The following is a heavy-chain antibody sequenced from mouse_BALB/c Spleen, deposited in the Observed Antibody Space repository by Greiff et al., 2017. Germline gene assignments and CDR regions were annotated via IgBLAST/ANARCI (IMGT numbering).Heavy chain of an antibody. J-gene: IGHJ4*01. CDR3: ARNPYYYGSSYDAMDY. V-gene: IGHV5-17*02. D-gene: IGHD1-1*01. Sequence: EVKVVESGGGLVQPGGSRKLSCAASGFTFSSFGMHWVRQAPEKGLEWVAYISSGSSTIYYADTVKGRFTISRDNPKNTLFLQMTSLRSEDTAMYYCARNPYYYGSSYDAMDYWGQGTSVTVSS. CDR2: ISSGSSTI. CDR1: GFTFSSFG.